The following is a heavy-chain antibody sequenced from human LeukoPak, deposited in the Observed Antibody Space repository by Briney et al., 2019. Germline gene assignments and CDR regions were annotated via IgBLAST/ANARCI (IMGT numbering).Heavy chain of an antibody. D-gene: IGHD4-23*01. V-gene: IGHV4-30-2*02. CDR1: GGSISSGGYS. CDR3: ASLDYYGGELDY. Sequence: PSETLSLTCAVSGGSISSGGYSWSWIRQPPGKGLEWIGYIYHSGSTYYNPSLKSRVTISVDRSKNQFSLKLSSMTAADTAVYYCASLDYYGGELDYWGQGTLVTVSS. J-gene: IGHJ4*02. CDR2: IYHSGST.